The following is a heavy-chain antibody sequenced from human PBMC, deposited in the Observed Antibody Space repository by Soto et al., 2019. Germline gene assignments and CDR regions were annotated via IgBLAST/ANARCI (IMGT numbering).Heavy chain of an antibody. CDR1: GFTFTSSA. D-gene: IGHD1-1*01. CDR3: AAGISLAGTTDYYSMDV. V-gene: IGHV1-58*01. Sequence: SVKVSCKASGFTFTSSAVQWVRQARGQRLEWIGWIVVGSGNTNYAQKFQERVTITRDMSTSTAYMELSSLRSEDTAVYYCAAGISLAGTTDYYSMDVWGQGTTVTVSS. J-gene: IGHJ6*02. CDR2: IVVGSGNT.